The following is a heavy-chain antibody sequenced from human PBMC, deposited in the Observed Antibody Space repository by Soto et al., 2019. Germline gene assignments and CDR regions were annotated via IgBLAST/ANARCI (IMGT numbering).Heavy chain of an antibody. V-gene: IGHV1-2*04. CDR2: INPNSGGT. J-gene: IGHJ4*02. CDR1: GYTFTGYY. CDR3: ARGREYDFWSGFFFDY. D-gene: IGHD3-3*01. Sequence: ASVKVSCKASGYTFTGYYMHWVRQAPGQGLEWMGWINPNSGGTNYAQKFQGWVTMTRDTSISTAYMEPSRLRSDDTAVYYCARGREYDFWSGFFFDYWGQGTLVTVSS.